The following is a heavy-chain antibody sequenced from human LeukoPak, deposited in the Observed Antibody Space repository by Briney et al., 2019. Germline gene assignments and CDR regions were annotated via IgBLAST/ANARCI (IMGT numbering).Heavy chain of an antibody. V-gene: IGHV4-34*01. CDR1: GGSFSGYY. J-gene: IGHJ3*02. Sequence: PSETLSLTCAVYGGSFSGYYWSWIRQPPGKGLEWIGEINHSGSTNYNPSLKSRVTISVDTSKNQFSLKLSSVTAADTAVYYCAKVGQWLVLTDDAFDIWGQGTMVTVSS. D-gene: IGHD6-19*01. CDR3: AKVGQWLVLTDDAFDI. CDR2: INHSGST.